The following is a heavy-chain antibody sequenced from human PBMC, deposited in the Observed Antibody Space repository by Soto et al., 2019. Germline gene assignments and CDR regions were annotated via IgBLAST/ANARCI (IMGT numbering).Heavy chain of an antibody. CDR2: VFYGGGT. V-gene: IGHV4-59*01. CDR3: ARGSNSGSEGPIV. D-gene: IGHD3-22*01. J-gene: IGHJ4*02. Sequence: PSETLSLTCIVSASFISTYYWTWIRQRPGKGLEWIGHVFYGGGTKYNPSLKSRVTISAADGSKAQVFLTLSSVTAADTAVYYCARGSNSGSEGPIVWGQGTLVTVSS. CDR1: ASFISTYY.